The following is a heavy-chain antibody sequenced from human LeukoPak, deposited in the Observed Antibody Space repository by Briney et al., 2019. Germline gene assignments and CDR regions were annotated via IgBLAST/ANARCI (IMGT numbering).Heavy chain of an antibody. CDR2: IYPGDSDT. D-gene: IGHD3-3*01. CDR1: GYSFTSYW. Sequence: GESLKISCKDSGYSFTSYWIGWVRQMPGKGLEWMGIIYPGDSDTRYSPSFQGQVTISADKSISTAYLQWSSLKASDTAMYYCARQYYDFWSGYYGWFDPWGQGTLVTVSS. V-gene: IGHV5-51*01. J-gene: IGHJ5*02. CDR3: ARQYYDFWSGYYGWFDP.